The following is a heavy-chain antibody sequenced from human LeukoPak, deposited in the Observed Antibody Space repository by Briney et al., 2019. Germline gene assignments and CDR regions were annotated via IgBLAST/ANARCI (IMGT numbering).Heavy chain of an antibody. J-gene: IGHJ5*02. Sequence: GASVKVSCKASGYTFTSYDINWVRQATGQGLEWMGWMNPNSGNTGYAQKFQGRVTMTRNTSISTAYMELRSLRSDDTAVYYCAREGVYYDSSGYRGTFDPWGQGTLVTVSS. CDR1: GYTFTSYD. V-gene: IGHV1-8*01. CDR3: AREGVYYDSSGYRGTFDP. CDR2: MNPNSGNT. D-gene: IGHD3-22*01.